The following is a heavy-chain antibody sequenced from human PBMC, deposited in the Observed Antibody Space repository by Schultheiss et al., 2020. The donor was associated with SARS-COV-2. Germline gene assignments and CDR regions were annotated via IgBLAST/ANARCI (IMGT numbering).Heavy chain of an antibody. CDR3: ARDKSSSSFDY. V-gene: IGHV3-33*08. CDR1: GFTFSDYY. CDR2: IWYDGSNK. Sequence: GGSLRLSCAASGFTFSDYYMSWIRQAPGKGLEWVAVIWYDGSNKYYADSVKGRFTISRDNSKNTLYLQMNSLRAEDTAVYYCARDKSSSSFDYWGQGTLVTVSS. J-gene: IGHJ4*02. D-gene: IGHD6-13*01.